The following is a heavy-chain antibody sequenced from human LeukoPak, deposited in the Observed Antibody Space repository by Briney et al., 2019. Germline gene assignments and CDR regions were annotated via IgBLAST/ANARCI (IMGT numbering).Heavy chain of an antibody. CDR1: GYTFTGYY. J-gene: IGHJ4*02. V-gene: IGHV1-2*02. CDR3: ARLQFGGYFDY. Sequence: ASVKVSCKAYGYTFTGYYMHWVRQAPGQGLEWMGWINPNSGGTNYAQKFQGRVTMTRHTSISTAYMELRRLRSDDTAVYYCARLQFGGYFDYWGQGTLVTVSS. CDR2: INPNSGGT. D-gene: IGHD3-16*01.